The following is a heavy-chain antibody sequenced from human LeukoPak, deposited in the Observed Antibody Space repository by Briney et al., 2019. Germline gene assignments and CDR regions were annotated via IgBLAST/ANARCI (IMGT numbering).Heavy chain of an antibody. CDR3: ARGRGYDPVVFYFDY. J-gene: IGHJ4*02. V-gene: IGHV4-4*02. D-gene: IGHD5-12*01. CDR2: IYYSGST. Sequence: GSLRLSCAASGFTFRRYGMIWVRQAPGKGLEWIANIYYSGSTYYNPSLKSRVTITLDTSKNQFSLNLTSVTAADTALYYCARGRGYDPVVFYFDYWGQGNLVTVSS. CDR1: GFTFRRYGM.